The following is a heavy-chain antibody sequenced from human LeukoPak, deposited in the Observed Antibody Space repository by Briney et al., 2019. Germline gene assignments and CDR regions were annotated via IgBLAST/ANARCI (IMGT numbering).Heavy chain of an antibody. CDR1: GFTFSTYW. CDR3: ARWAGGHYDY. V-gene: IGHV3-7*01. J-gene: IGHJ4*02. CDR2: IKQVGSEK. D-gene: IGHD1-26*01. Sequence: GGSLRLSCAASGFTFSTYWMSWVRQAPGKGLEWVANIKQVGSEKYYVDSVKGRFTISRDNGKNSMYLQMNSLRAEDTAVYYCARWAGGHYDYWGQGTLVTVSS.